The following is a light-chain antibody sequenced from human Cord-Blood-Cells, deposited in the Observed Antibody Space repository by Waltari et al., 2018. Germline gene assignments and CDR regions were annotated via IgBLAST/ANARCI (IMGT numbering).Light chain of an antibody. J-gene: IGKJ4*01. CDR2: KAS. CDR1: QSISSW. Sequence: DIQMTQSPSTLSASVGDRVTITCWASQSISSWLAWYQQKPGKAPKLLIYKASSLESGVPSRFSGSGSGTEFTLTISSLQPDDFATYYCQQYNSYITFGGGTKVEIK. CDR3: QQYNSYIT. V-gene: IGKV1-5*03.